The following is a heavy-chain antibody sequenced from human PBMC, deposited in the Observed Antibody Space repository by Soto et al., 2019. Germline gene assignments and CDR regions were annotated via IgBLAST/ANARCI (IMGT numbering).Heavy chain of an antibody. CDR3: ERESCSGASCYLLGF. Sequence: PGGSLRLSCAASGFSFSSYSMNWVRQAPGKGLEWVSYISSSSSYMDSIESVKGRFTISRDNAKNSLYLQMNSLRAEDTAIYYCERESCSGASCYLLGFWGQGTLVTVYS. CDR1: GFSFSSYS. V-gene: IGHV3-21*01. CDR2: ISSSSSYM. D-gene: IGHD2-15*01. J-gene: IGHJ4*02.